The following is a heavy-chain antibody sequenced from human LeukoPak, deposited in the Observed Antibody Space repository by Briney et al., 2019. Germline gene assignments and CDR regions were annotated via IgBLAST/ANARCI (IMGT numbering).Heavy chain of an antibody. V-gene: IGHV4-4*07. Sequence: SETLSLICTVSGGSISSYYWNWIRQPAGKGLEWIGRIHTSGSTNYNPSLKSRVTMSVDTSKNQFSLKLSPETAADTAVYYCARGKVVAGTPGQNSWDYWGQGTLVTVSS. CDR1: GGSISSYY. D-gene: IGHD6-19*01. CDR3: ARGKVVAGTPGQNSWDY. CDR2: IHTSGST. J-gene: IGHJ4*02.